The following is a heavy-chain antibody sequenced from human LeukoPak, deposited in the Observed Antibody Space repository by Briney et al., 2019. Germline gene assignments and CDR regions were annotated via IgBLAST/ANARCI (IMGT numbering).Heavy chain of an antibody. Sequence: SETLSLTCTVSGGSISSYYWSWIRQPPGKGLEWIGEIDDSGGTNYNPSLKSRVTISVDTSKNQFSLKLDSVTAADTAVYYCARGGGAAAGTWGQGTLVTVSS. J-gene: IGHJ4*02. CDR1: GGSISSYY. D-gene: IGHD6-13*01. CDR2: IDDSGGT. V-gene: IGHV4-59*12. CDR3: ARGGGAAAGT.